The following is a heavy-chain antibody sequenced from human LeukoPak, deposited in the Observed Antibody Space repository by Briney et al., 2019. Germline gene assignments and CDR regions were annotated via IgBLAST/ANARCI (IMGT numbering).Heavy chain of an antibody. CDR2: ISGSGDT. V-gene: IGHV3-23*01. J-gene: IGHJ4*02. Sequence: GGSLRLSCAASGFTFSSYVMTWVRPAPGKGLEWVSGISGSGDTYYADSVKGRFTISRDNSKNMVYLQMNSLRAEDTAVYYCAKDKELSLGDDRHYWGQGTLVTVSS. CDR3: AKDKELSLGDDRHY. D-gene: IGHD3-16*02. CDR1: GFTFSSYV.